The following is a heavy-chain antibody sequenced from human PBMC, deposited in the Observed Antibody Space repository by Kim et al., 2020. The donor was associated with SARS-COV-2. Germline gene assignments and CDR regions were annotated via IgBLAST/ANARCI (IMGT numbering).Heavy chain of an antibody. D-gene: IGHD1-26*01. V-gene: IGHV3-53*01. Sequence: PHSVKGRFTTSRHNSKNTLYLQMNGRRAEDTAVYYCARGSGNAFDIWGQGTMVSVSS. CDR3: ARGSGNAFDI. J-gene: IGHJ3*02.